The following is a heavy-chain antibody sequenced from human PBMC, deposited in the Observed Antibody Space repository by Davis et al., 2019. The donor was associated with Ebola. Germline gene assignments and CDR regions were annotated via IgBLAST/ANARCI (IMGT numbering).Heavy chain of an antibody. V-gene: IGHV4-61*02. CDR1: GASITSDYFS. Sequence: SETLSLTCSVSGASITSDYFSWTWVRQPAGKGLEWIGRIYSNGITTYNSSLKSRVTMSVDTSRNHFSLELDSVTAADTAVYYCARAGYWYGSGSYLVYDYWGQGTLVTVYS. CDR3: ARAGYWYGSGSYLVYDY. D-gene: IGHD3-10*01. J-gene: IGHJ4*02. CDR2: IYSNGIT.